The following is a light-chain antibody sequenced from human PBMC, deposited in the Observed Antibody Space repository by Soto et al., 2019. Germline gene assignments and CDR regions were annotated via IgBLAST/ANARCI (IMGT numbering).Light chain of an antibody. J-gene: IGLJ1*01. CDR3: YSYTSLSTVV. V-gene: IGLV2-14*01. CDR2: EVS. Sequence: QSALTQPASVSGSPGQWITISCTGTSTNVGGYNYVSWYQQHPGKAPKLIIYEVSNRPSGVANRFSGSKSGNTASLTIAGLQAEDEDDYYYYSYTSLSTVVFGTGTKLTVL. CDR1: STNVGGYNY.